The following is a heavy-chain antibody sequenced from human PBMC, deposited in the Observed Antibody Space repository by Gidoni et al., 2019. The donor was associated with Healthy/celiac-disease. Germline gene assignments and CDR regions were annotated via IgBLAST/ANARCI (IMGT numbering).Heavy chain of an antibody. V-gene: IGHV4-31*03. CDR1: GGSISSGGYY. CDR3: ARETKGLDYYDSSGYYPDN. CDR2: IYYSGST. Sequence: QVQLQESGPGLVKPSQTLSLTCTVSGGSISSGGYYWSWIRQHPGKGLEWIGYIYYSGSTYYNPSLKSRVTISVDTSKNQFSLKLSSVTAADTAVYYCARETKGLDYYDSSGYYPDNWGQGTLVTVSS. D-gene: IGHD3-22*01. J-gene: IGHJ4*02.